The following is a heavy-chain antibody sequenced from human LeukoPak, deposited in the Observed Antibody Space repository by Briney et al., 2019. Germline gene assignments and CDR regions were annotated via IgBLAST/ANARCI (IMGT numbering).Heavy chain of an antibody. J-gene: IGHJ5*02. CDR2: IHSSGST. Sequence: PSETLSLTCTVSGGSISSFFWSWTRQPAGKGLEWIGRIHSSGSTIFNSSLKSRVTMSVDTSKNQFSLNLTSVTAADTAVYYCARDWVAGINWFDPWGQGILVTVSS. CDR1: GGSISSFF. D-gene: IGHD3-10*01. CDR3: ARDWVAGINWFDP. V-gene: IGHV4-4*07.